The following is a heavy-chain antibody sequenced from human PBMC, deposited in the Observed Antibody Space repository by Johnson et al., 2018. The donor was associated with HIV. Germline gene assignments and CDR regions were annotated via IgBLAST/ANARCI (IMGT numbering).Heavy chain of an antibody. D-gene: IGHD6-13*01. V-gene: IGHV3-7*01. CDR3: AKDPRSSSWYWDAFDI. Sequence: EMQLVESGGGLVQPGRSLRLSCAASGFTVSNNYVSWVRQAPGKGLEWVAVIWYDGSEKYYVDSVKGRFTVSRDNAKNSLYLQMNSLRAEDMAVYYCAKDPRSSSWYWDAFDIWGQGTMVTVSS. CDR1: GFTVSNNY. J-gene: IGHJ3*02. CDR2: IWYDGSEK.